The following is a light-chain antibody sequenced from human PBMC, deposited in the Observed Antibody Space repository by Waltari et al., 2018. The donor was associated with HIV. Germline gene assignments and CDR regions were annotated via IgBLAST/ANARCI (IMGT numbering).Light chain of an antibody. CDR1: SSDVGGYNY. CDR3: SSYTSSSLEI. J-gene: IGLJ2*01. Sequence: QSALTQPASVSGSPGQSITISCTGTSSDVGGYNYVSWYQQHPGKAPKLMIYEVTTRPAGVFIRFSGSKSGNTASLTISGLQVEDEADYYCSSYTSSSLEIFGGGTKLTVL. CDR2: EVT. V-gene: IGLV2-14*03.